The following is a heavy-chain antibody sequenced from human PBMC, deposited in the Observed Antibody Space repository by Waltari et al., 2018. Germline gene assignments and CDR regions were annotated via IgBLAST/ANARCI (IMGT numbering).Heavy chain of an antibody. Sequence: QLQLQESGPGLVKPSETLSLTCTVSGGSISSSSYYWGWIRQPPGKGLEWIGSIYYSGSTYYTPSLKSRVTISVDTSKNQFSLKLSSVTAADTAVYYCARQEAAAGNWFDPWGQGTLVTVSS. CDR3: ARQEAAAGNWFDP. CDR2: IYYSGST. D-gene: IGHD6-13*01. CDR1: GGSISSSSYY. J-gene: IGHJ5*02. V-gene: IGHV4-39*01.